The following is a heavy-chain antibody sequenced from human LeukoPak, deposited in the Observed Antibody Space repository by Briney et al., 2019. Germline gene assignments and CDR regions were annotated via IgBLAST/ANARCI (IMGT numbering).Heavy chain of an antibody. D-gene: IGHD3-16*01. V-gene: IGHV3-9*01. CDR2: ISWNSGSI. J-gene: IGHJ6*03. Sequence: GGSLRLSCAASGFTFDDYAMHWVRQAPGKGLEWVSGISWNSGSIGYADSVKGRFTISRDNAKNSLYLQMNSLRAEDTALYYCAKDRGAGRNYYYYMDVWGKGTTVTISS. CDR3: AKDRGAGRNYYYYMDV. CDR1: GFTFDDYA.